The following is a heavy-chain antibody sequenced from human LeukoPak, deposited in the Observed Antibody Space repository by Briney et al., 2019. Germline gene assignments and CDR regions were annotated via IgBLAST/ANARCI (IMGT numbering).Heavy chain of an antibody. CDR3: TRDGPLGSYSGYPEVRFDY. V-gene: IGHV3-49*03. CDR1: GFTFGDYA. D-gene: IGHD5-12*01. CDR2: IRSKAYGGTT. J-gene: IGHJ4*02. Sequence: GGSLRLSCTASGFTFGDYAMSWFRQAPGKGLEWVGFIRSKAYGGTTEYAASVKGRFTISRDDSKSIAYLQMNSLKTEDTAVYHCTRDGPLGSYSGYPEVRFDYWGQGTLVTVSS.